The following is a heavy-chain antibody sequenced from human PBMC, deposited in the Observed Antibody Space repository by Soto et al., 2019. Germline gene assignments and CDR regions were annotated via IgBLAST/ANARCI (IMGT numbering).Heavy chain of an antibody. CDR1: GFSLSTSGVG. D-gene: IGHD3-16*02. Sequence: SGPTLVNPTQTLTLTCTFSGFSLSTSGVGVGWIRQPPGKALEWLALIYWDDDKRYSPSLKSRLTITKDTSKNQVVLTMTNMDPVDTATYYCAHSLNYVWGSYRYRYYYGMDVWGQGTTVTVSS. V-gene: IGHV2-5*02. J-gene: IGHJ6*02. CDR2: IYWDDDK. CDR3: AHSLNYVWGSYRYRYYYGMDV.